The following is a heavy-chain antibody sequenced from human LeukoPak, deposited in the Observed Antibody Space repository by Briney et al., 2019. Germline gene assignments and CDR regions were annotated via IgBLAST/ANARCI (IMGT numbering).Heavy chain of an antibody. J-gene: IGHJ4*02. V-gene: IGHV1-46*01. CDR3: ARSVFPYYSGSGSPYNVDVRQNSYFDF. CDR2: INPSVGTT. Sequence: ASVKVSCKASGYTFTNYYIHWVRQAPGQGLAWMGTINPSVGTTRSAQGRVSLTRDTSTRTIYMELSTLRSEDTAVYYCARSVFPYYSGSGSPYNVDVRQNSYFDFWGQGTLVTVSS. CDR1: GYTFTNYY. D-gene: IGHD3-10*01.